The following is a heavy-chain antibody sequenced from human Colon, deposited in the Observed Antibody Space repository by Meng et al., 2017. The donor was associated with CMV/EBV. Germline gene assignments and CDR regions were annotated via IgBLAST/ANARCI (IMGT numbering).Heavy chain of an antibody. CDR1: GFIFSDYW. V-gene: IGHV3-74*01. J-gene: IGHJ6*02. Sequence: GESLKISCATSGFIFSDYWMHWVRQVPGKGLVWVSSVNREGSNTNYADSVKGRFTISRDNARNTVFLQMNSLRAEDTAVYYCALRLRNSDGMDVWGQGTTVTVSS. CDR3: ALRLRNSDGMDV. D-gene: IGHD3-16*01. CDR2: VNREGSNT.